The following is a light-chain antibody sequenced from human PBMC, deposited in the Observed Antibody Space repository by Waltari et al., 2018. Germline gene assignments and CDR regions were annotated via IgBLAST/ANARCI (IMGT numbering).Light chain of an antibody. V-gene: IGKV3-20*01. CDR2: DVS. J-gene: IGKJ1*01. CDR3: QHYVRLPVT. CDR1: QILSRA. Sequence: ILLTQSPGTLSLSPGERATLSCRASQILSRALAWYQQKPGQAPRLLIYDVSTRASGLPDRFSGSGSGTDFSLTISRLEPEDFAVYYCQHYVRLPVTFGQGTKLEFK.